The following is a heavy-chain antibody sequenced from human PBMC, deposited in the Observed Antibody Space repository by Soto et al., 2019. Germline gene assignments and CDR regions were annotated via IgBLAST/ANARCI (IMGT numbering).Heavy chain of an antibody. CDR1: GFTFSSYG. Sequence: PGGSMRLSCAASGFTFSSYGMHWVRQAPGKGLEWVAVISYDGSNKYYADSVKGRFTISRDNSKNTLYLQMNSLRAEDTAVYYCAKGYSGYDSGSRPFDYWGQGTLVTVSS. D-gene: IGHD5-12*01. V-gene: IGHV3-30*18. CDR2: ISYDGSNK. CDR3: AKGYSGYDSGSRPFDY. J-gene: IGHJ4*02.